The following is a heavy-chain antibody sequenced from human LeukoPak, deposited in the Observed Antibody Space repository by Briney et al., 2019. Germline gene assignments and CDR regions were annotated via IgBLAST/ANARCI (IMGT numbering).Heavy chain of an antibody. CDR1: GFTFSSYW. J-gene: IGHJ4*02. Sequence: PGGSLRLSCAASGFTFSSYWMHWVRQAPGKGLVWVSRINSDGSSTSYADSVKGGFTISRDNAKNTLYLQMNSLRAEDTAVYYCARVSVAGVLIFYFDYWGQGTLVTVSS. D-gene: IGHD6-19*01. CDR2: INSDGSST. V-gene: IGHV3-74*01. CDR3: ARVSVAGVLIFYFDY.